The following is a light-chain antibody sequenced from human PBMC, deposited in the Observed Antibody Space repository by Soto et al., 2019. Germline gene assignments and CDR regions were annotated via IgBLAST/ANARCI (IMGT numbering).Light chain of an antibody. CDR3: QQSSSTPST. V-gene: IGKV1-39*01. Sequence: DIQMTQSPSSLSASVGDRIPITCRASQSISSYLNWYQQKPGKSPKLLIYAASSLQSGVPSRFSGSGSGTDFTLTISCLQPEDFATYYCQQSSSTPSTFGSGYQLEIK. J-gene: IGKJ2*02. CDR2: AAS. CDR1: QSISSY.